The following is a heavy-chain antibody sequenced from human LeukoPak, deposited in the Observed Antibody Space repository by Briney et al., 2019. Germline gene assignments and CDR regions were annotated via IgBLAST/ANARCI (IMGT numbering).Heavy chain of an antibody. Sequence: GGSLRLSCAASGFIFKNHAMSWVRQAPGKGLEWVSATSGSGGTKFYADSVKGRFTISRDNSKDTLYLQMSSLRAEDTATYFCAKFPSYDXSGHDGFDVWGQGTRVTV. CDR3: AKFPSYDXSGHDGFDV. CDR2: TSGSGGTK. D-gene: IGHD3-22*01. CDR1: GFIFKNHA. J-gene: IGHJ3*01. V-gene: IGHV3-23*01.